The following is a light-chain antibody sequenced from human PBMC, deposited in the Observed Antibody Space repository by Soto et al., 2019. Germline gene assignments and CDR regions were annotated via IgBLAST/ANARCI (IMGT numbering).Light chain of an antibody. CDR3: QQYNNWPGT. CDR1: QSVSSN. V-gene: IGKV3-15*01. J-gene: IGKJ1*01. Sequence: EIVMTQSPATLSVSPGERATLSCRASQSVSSNLAWYQQKPGQAPRLLIYGASTRATGIPARFSGSGSGTDFTRTISSLQSEDFAVYYCQQYNNWPGTFGQGTKVEIK. CDR2: GAS.